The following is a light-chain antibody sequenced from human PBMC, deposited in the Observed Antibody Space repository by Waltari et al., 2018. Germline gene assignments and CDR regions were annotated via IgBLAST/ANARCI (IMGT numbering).Light chain of an antibody. CDR1: SSDVGGYNY. Sequence: QSALTQPRSVSGSPGQSVTISCTGTSSDVGGYNYVSWYQQHPGKAPKLMIYDVSKRPSGVPDRFSGSKSGNTASLTISGLQAEDEADYYCCSYAGSHYVFG. V-gene: IGLV2-11*01. J-gene: IGLJ1*01. CDR2: DVS. CDR3: CSYAGSHYV.